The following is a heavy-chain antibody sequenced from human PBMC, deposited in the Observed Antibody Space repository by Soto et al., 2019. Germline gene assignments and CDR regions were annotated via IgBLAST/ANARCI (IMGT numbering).Heavy chain of an antibody. Sequence: SETLSLTCTVSGDSISRYYWSWIRQPPGKGLEWIGYIYYSGSTNYNPSLKSRVTISVDTSKNQFSLKLSSVTAADTAVYYCARQGYDILTGYYQKNNWFDPWGQGTLVTVSS. CDR2: IYYSGST. CDR3: ARQGYDILTGYYQKNNWFDP. J-gene: IGHJ5*02. CDR1: GDSISRYY. V-gene: IGHV4-59*08. D-gene: IGHD3-9*01.